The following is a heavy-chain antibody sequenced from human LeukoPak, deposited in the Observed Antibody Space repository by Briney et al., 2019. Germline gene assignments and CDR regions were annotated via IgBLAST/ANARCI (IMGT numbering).Heavy chain of an antibody. CDR1: GDTFTSYS. V-gene: IGHV1-18*04. CDR3: ARIWIVVGGGWFDP. Sequence: ASVKVSCKASGDTFTSYSITSVRHAPRQEGECIGWISTYKGDTNYAHNLQGRGTMTTDTSTSTPYMELRSLRSDDTAVYFCARIWIVVGGGWFDPWGQGTLVSVSS. D-gene: IGHD3-22*01. CDR2: ISTYKGDT. J-gene: IGHJ5*02.